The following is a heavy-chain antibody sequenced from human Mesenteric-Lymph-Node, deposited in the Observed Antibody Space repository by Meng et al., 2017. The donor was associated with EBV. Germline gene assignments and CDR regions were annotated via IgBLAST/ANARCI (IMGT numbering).Heavy chain of an antibody. J-gene: IGHJ4*02. D-gene: IGHD1-26*01. CDR1: GYTFTSYA. Sequence: QGLLCQFGAGGKQPGASMKVSYKASGYTFTSYAMHWVPQAPGQRLEWMGWINAGNGNTKYSQKFQGRVTITRDTSASTAYMELSSLRSEDTAVYYCARGQQGASYAFDYWGQGTLVTVSS. CDR3: ARGQQGASYAFDY. CDR2: INAGNGNT. V-gene: IGHV1-3*01.